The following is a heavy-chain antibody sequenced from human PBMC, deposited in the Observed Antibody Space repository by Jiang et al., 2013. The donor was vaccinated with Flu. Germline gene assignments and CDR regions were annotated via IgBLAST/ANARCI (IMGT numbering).Heavy chain of an antibody. V-gene: IGHV3-30*02. J-gene: IGHJ5*02. CDR3: AKDGGYYYDSSGSNWFDP. D-gene: IGHD3-22*01. CDR2: IRYDGSNK. CDR1: GFTFSSYG. Sequence: VQLLESGGGVVQPGGSLRLSCAASGFTFSSYGMHWVRQAPGKGLEWVAFIRYDGSNKYYAGSVKGRFTISRDNSKNTLYLQMNSLRAEDTAVYYCAKDGGYYYDSSGSNWFDPWGQGTLVTVSS.